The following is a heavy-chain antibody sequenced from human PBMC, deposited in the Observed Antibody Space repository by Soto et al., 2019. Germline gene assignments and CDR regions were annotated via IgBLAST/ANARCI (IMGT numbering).Heavy chain of an antibody. J-gene: IGHJ6*02. D-gene: IGHD3-10*01. CDR2: PTSIFATA. Sequence: SVKVSYKACGRPVSSYAISLERQPPGQGLEWIAAPTSIFATANYSQKFHARVTITADESTSTAYMELSSLRSEETAVYCCAKNQSPPGYYGSGSPDYYYGMDVWGQGTTVTDSS. CDR1: GRPVSSYA. CDR3: AKNQSPPGYYGSGSPDYYYGMDV. V-gene: IGHV1-69*13.